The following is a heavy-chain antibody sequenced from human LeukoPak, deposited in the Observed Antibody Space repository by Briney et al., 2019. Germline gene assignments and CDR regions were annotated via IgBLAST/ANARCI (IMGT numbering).Heavy chain of an antibody. V-gene: IGHV4-34*01. CDR3: ARAQSTTVTPYYFDY. D-gene: IGHD4-17*01. Sequence: SETLSLTCAVYGGSFSGYYWSWIRQPPGKGLEWIGEINHSGSTNYNPSLKSRVTISVDTSKNQFSLKLSSVTAADTAVYYCARAQSTTVTPYYFDYWSQGTLVTVSS. J-gene: IGHJ4*02. CDR2: INHSGST. CDR1: GGSFSGYY.